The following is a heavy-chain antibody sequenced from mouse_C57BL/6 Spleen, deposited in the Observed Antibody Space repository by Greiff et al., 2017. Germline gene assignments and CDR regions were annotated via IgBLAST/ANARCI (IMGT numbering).Heavy chain of an antibody. D-gene: IGHD1-1*01. CDR1: GYTFTDYN. Sequence: EVKVVESGPELVKPGASVKIPCKASGYTFTDYNMDWVKQSHGKSLEWIGDINPNNGGTIYNQKFKGKATLTVDKSSSTAYMELRSLTSEDTAVYYCARSENYYGSMYFDYWGQGTTLTVSS. CDR3: ARSENYYGSMYFDY. CDR2: INPNNGGT. J-gene: IGHJ2*01. V-gene: IGHV1-18*01.